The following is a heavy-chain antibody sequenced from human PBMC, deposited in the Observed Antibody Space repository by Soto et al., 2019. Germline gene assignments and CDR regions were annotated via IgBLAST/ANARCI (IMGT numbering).Heavy chain of an antibody. Sequence: GGSLRLSCAASGFTFSSSAMSWVRQAPGMGLEWVSAISSSGDDTYYADSVKGRFTISRDNSKNTLYLQMNSLRAEDTAVYYCARAYDSSGYYYEVYFDYWGQGTLVTVSS. CDR2: ISSSGDDT. J-gene: IGHJ4*02. D-gene: IGHD3-22*01. CDR3: ARAYDSSGYYYEVYFDY. CDR1: GFTFSSSA. V-gene: IGHV3-23*01.